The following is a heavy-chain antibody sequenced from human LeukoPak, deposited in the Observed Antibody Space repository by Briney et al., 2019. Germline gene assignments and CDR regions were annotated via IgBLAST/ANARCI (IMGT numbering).Heavy chain of an antibody. CDR3: ARDYGDCSSTSCYSPGGQNWFDP. J-gene: IGHJ5*02. CDR2: IYTSGST. Sequence: SETLSLTCTVSGGSISSYYWSWIRQPAGKGLEWIGRIYTSGSTNYNPSLKSRVTMSVDTSKNQFSLKLSSVTAADTAVYYCARDYGDCSSTSCYSPGGQNWFDPWGQGTLVTVS. CDR1: GGSISSYY. D-gene: IGHD2-2*01. V-gene: IGHV4-4*07.